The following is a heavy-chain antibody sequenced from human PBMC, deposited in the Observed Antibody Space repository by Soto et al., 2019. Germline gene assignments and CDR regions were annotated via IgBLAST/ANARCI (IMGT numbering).Heavy chain of an antibody. CDR3: ARNPTIVVVPAHYYYHYYMAV. J-gene: IGHJ6*03. Sequence: ASVKVSCKASGYTFTSYDINWVRQATGQGLEWMGWMNPNSGNTGYAQKFQGRVTMTRNTSISTAYMELSSLRSEDTAVYYCARNPTIVVVPAHYYYHYYMAVWGKGTTVTVSS. CDR1: GYTFTSYD. D-gene: IGHD2-2*01. CDR2: MNPNSGNT. V-gene: IGHV1-8*01.